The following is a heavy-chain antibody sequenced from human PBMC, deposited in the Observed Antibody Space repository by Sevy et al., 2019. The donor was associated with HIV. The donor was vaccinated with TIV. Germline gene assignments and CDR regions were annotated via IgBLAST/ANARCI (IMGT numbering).Heavy chain of an antibody. CDR1: GYSMTSGYF. CDR2: LYHSGTT. D-gene: IGHD6-13*01. CDR3: ARVDSSGWSDY. V-gene: IGHV4-38-2*01. Sequence: QSQTLSLTCAVSGYSMTSGYFWGWIRQSPGKGLEWIGSLYHSGTTYYSPSLKGRVTLSVDTSKNQFSLKVRSVTAADTAVYYCARVDSSGWSDYWGQGTLVTVSS. J-gene: IGHJ4*02.